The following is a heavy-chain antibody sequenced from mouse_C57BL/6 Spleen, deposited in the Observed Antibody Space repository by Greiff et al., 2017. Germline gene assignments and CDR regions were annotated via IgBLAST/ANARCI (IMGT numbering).Heavy chain of an antibody. CDR2: IDPSDSYT. V-gene: IGHV1-59*01. CDR3: ARPAQAFWFAY. D-gene: IGHD3-2*02. J-gene: IGHJ3*01. Sequence: VQLQQPGAELVRPGTSVKLSCKASGYTFTSYWMHWVKQRPGQGLEWIGVIDPSDSYTNYNQKFKGKATLTVDTSSSTAYMQLSSLTSEDSAVYYCARPAQAFWFAYWGQGTLVTVSA. CDR1: GYTFTSYW.